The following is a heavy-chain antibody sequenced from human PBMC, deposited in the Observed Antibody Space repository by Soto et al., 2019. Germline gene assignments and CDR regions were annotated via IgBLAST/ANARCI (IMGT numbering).Heavy chain of an antibody. CDR1: GFTFSSYS. CDR3: ARDRNPIVVVVAATLDV. CDR2: ISSSSSYI. Sequence: GGSLRLSCVASGFTFSSYSMNWVRQAPGKGLEWVSSISSSSSYIYYADSVKGRFTISRDNAKNSLYLQMNSLRAEDTAVYYCARDRNPIVVVVAATLDVWGKGTTVTVSS. D-gene: IGHD2-15*01. J-gene: IGHJ6*04. V-gene: IGHV3-21*01.